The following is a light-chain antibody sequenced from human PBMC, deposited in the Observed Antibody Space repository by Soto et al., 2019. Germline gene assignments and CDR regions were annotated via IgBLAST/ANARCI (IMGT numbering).Light chain of an antibody. V-gene: IGKV3-11*01. Sequence: EIVLTQSPATLSLSLGESATLSCRASQSVSSYLAWYQQKPGQAPRLLIYDASNRATGIPARFSGSGSGTDFTLTISSLEPEDFAVYYCQQRSNWPPWTFGQGTKVDIK. CDR2: DAS. CDR1: QSVSSY. J-gene: IGKJ1*01. CDR3: QQRSNWPPWT.